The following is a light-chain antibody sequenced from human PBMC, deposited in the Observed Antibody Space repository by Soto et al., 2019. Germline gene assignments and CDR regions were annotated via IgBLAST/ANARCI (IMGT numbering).Light chain of an antibody. CDR2: QVT. CDR3: SSYVVSYKWV. J-gene: IGLJ3*02. V-gene: IGLV2-8*01. Sequence: QSVLTQPPSASGSPGQSVTISCTGTSSDVGAYAFVSWFQQHPGKAPKLIIYQVTKRPSGVPDRFSGSRSGNTASLTVSGLQAEEEAYYYCSSYVVSYKWVFGGGTKLTVL. CDR1: SSDVGAYAF.